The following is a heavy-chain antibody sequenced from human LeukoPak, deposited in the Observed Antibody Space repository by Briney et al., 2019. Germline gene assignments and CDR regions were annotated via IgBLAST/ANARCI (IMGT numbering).Heavy chain of an antibody. CDR2: ISWNSGSI. J-gene: IGHJ4*02. CDR3: AKGYCSSTSCLSFDY. CDR1: GFTFDDYA. V-gene: IGHV3-9*03. D-gene: IGHD2-2*01. Sequence: GGSLRLSCAASGFTFDDYAMHWVRQAPGKGLKWVSGISWNSGSIGYADSVKARFTISRDNAKNSPYLQMNSLRAEDMALYYCAKGYCSSTSCLSFDYWGQGTLVTVSS.